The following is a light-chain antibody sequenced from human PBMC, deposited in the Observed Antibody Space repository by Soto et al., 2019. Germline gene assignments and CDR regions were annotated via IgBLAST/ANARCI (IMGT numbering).Light chain of an antibody. CDR3: QQYGSSLVT. J-gene: IGKJ2*01. CDR1: QSVSSSY. CDR2: GAS. V-gene: IGKV3-20*01. Sequence: EIVLTQSPGTLSLSPGERATLSCRASQSVSSSYLAWYQQKAGQAPRLLIYGASSRATGTAERCSGSGSGAESPLTISRLEQEDVAVYYCQQYGSSLVTFGQGTKLEIK.